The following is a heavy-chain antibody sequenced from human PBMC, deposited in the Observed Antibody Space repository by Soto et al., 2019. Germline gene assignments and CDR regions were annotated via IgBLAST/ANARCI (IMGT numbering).Heavy chain of an antibody. D-gene: IGHD1-26*01. Sequence: QMQLQESGPGLVKPSETLSLSCAVSGGSLTSHYWGWVRQPPGRGLEWIGFIHYGGSTFYDPSLKSRVAISLDRSRDQFSLNLTSVTAADTAMYYCARSGATDGGAACDIWGQGTMVTVSS. J-gene: IGHJ3*02. CDR3: ARSGATDGGAACDI. CDR1: GGSLTSHY. V-gene: IGHV4-59*11. CDR2: IHYGGST.